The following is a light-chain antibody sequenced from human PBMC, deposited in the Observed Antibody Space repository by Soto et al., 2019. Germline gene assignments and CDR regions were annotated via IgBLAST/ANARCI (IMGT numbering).Light chain of an antibody. J-gene: IGKJ1*01. Sequence: DIQMTQSPSTLLGSVGDRFTITCRASQTISSWLAWYQQKPGKAPKLLIYKASTLKSGVPSRFSGCGSGTEFTLTISSLQPDDFATYYCQHYNSYSEAFGQGTKVELK. V-gene: IGKV1-5*03. CDR3: QHYNSYSEA. CDR2: KAS. CDR1: QTISSW.